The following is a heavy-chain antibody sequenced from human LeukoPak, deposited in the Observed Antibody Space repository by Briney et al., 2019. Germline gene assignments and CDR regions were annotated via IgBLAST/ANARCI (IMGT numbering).Heavy chain of an antibody. V-gene: IGHV4-4*09. J-gene: IGHJ5*02. D-gene: IGHD3-3*01. Sequence: PSETLSLTCTVSGGSISSYYWSWIRQPPGKGLEWIGYIYTSGSTNYNPSLKSRVTISVDTSKNQFSLKPSSVTAADTAVYYCARGRGDFWSGYSWFDPWGQGTLVTVSS. CDR2: IYTSGST. CDR1: GGSISSYY. CDR3: ARGRGDFWSGYSWFDP.